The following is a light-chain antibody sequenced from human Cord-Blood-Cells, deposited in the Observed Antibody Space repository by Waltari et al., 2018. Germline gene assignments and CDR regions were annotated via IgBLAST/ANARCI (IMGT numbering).Light chain of an antibody. CDR1: SRDVGSYNL. J-gene: IGLJ2*01. CDR2: EGS. Sequence: QSALTQPASVSGSPGKSITIYCTGTSRDVGSYNLVTWYQQHPGKAPKLMIYEGSKRPSGVSNRYSGSKSGNTASLTISGLQAEDEADYYCCSYAGSVVFGGGTKLTVL. CDR3: CSYAGSVV. V-gene: IGLV2-23*01.